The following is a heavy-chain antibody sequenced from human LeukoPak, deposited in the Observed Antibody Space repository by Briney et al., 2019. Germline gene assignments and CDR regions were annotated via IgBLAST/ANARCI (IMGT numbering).Heavy chain of an antibody. V-gene: IGHV4-34*01. CDR3: ARGVGEMATQTFDY. D-gene: IGHD5-24*01. CDR2: INHSGST. Sequence: SETLSLTCAVYGGSFSGYYWSWIRQPPGEGLEWIGEINHSGSTNHNPSLKSRVTISVDTSKNQFSLKVSSVTAADMAVYYCARGVGEMATQTFDYWGQGTLVTVSS. J-gene: IGHJ4*02. CDR1: GGSFSGYY.